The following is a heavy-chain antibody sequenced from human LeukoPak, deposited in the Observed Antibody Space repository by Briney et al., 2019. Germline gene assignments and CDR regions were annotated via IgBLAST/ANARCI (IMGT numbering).Heavy chain of an antibody. CDR1: GFTFTSNA. Sequence: GGTLRLSCAASGFTFTSNAMSWVRHAPGKGLALLSRISGSGGSTYYADSVKGRFTISRDNSKNTLYLQMSSLRAEDPAVYYCANPTWNPAPDWFGPWGQGTQVTVPS. CDR3: ANPTWNPAPDWFGP. V-gene: IGHV3-23*01. D-gene: IGHD1-1*01. J-gene: IGHJ5*02. CDR2: ISGSGGST.